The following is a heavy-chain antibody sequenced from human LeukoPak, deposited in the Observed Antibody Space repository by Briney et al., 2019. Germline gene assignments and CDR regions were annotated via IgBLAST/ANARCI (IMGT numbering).Heavy chain of an antibody. CDR1: GFTFDDYA. V-gene: IGHV3-9*01. D-gene: IGHD3-16*01. CDR3: ARQGGHHYYYYYMDV. CDR2: ISWNSGTI. J-gene: IGHJ6*03. Sequence: PGRSLRLSCAASGFTFDDYAMHWVRQAPGKGLEWVSGISWNSGTIGYADSVKGRFTISRDNARNSLYLQMNSLRAEDTALYYCARQGGHHYYYYYMDVWGKGTTVTVSS.